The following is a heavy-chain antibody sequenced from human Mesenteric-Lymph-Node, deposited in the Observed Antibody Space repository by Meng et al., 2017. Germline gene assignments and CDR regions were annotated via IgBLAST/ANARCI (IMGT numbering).Heavy chain of an antibody. V-gene: IGHV1-2*06. D-gene: IGHD6-13*01. CDR3: ARDLTMYSSSYFDY. CDR2: INPNSGGT. CDR1: GYTFTGYY. J-gene: IGHJ4*02. Sequence: QVQLVQSGAEVKRPGSSVKVSCKASGYTFTGYYMHWVRQAPGQGLEWMGRINPNSGGTNYAQKFQGRVTMTRDTSISTAYMELSRLRSDDTAVYYCARDLTMYSSSYFDYWGQGTLVTVSS.